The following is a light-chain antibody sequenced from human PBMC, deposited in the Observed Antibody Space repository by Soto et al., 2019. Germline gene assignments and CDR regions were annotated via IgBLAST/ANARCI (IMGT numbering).Light chain of an antibody. CDR2: GAS. V-gene: IGKV3-15*01. CDR3: QQYNDWPRT. J-gene: IGKJ1*01. Sequence: EIVLTQSPGTLSLSPGERATLSCRASETVSSNLAWYQQKLGQAPRLLIYGASTRATGIPARFSGSGSGTEFTLTNSSLQSEDFAVYYCQQYNDWPRTFGQGTKVDIK. CDR1: ETVSSN.